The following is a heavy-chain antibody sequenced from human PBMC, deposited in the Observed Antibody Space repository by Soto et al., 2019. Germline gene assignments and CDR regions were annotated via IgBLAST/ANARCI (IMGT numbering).Heavy chain of an antibody. J-gene: IGHJ4*02. CDR1: GYTFTGYY. D-gene: IGHD2-21*02. V-gene: IGHV1-2*04. Sequence: ASVKVSCKASGYTFTGYYMHWVRQAPGQGLEWMGWINPNSGGTNYAQKFQGWVTMTRDTSISTAYMELSRLRSDDTAVYYCARGVSCGGDCYRDWGQGTPVTVSS. CDR3: ARGVSCGGDCYRD. CDR2: INPNSGGT.